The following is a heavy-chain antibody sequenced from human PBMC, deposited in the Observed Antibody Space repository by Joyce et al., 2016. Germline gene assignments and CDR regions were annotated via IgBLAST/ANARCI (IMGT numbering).Heavy chain of an antibody. CDR3: ASQTGYNSA. J-gene: IGHJ4*02. D-gene: IGHD6-19*01. Sequence: EVQLVESGGGLVQPGGSLRLSCADSGLTFSNNWMQWVRQVPGKGLGGVARISRDGSNPRYADSVQGRFTISKDNAKNTLYLQMISLRVEDTAVYYCASQTGYNSAWGQGTLVTVSS. V-gene: IGHV3-74*01. CDR2: ISRDGSNP. CDR1: GLTFSNNW.